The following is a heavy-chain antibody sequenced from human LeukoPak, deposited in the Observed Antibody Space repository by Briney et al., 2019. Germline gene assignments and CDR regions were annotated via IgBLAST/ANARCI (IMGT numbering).Heavy chain of an antibody. CDR2: INHSGST. D-gene: IGHD6-6*01. Sequence: SETLSLTCAVYGRSFSGYYWSWIRQPPGKGLEWIGEINHSGSTNYNPSLKSRVTISVDTSKNQFSLKLSSVTAADTAVYYCARGGQLVNYWGQGTLVTVSS. CDR3: ARGGQLVNY. J-gene: IGHJ4*02. CDR1: GRSFSGYY. V-gene: IGHV4-34*01.